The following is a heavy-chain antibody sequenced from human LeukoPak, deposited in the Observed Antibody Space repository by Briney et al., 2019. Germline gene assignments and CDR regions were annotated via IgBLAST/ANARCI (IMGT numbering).Heavy chain of an antibody. Sequence: ASVKVSCKASGYTFTGYYMHWVRQAPGQGLEWMGWINPNSGGTNYAQKFQGRVTMTRDTSISTAYMELSRLRSDDTAVYYCARGRWLQLLNYYYGMGVWGQGTTVTVSS. CDR2: INPNSGGT. D-gene: IGHD5-24*01. J-gene: IGHJ6*02. V-gene: IGHV1-2*02. CDR1: GYTFTGYY. CDR3: ARGRWLQLLNYYYGMGV.